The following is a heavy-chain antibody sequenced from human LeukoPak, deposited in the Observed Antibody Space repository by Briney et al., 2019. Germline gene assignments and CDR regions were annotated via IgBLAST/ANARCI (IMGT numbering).Heavy chain of an antibody. V-gene: IGHV4-4*02. J-gene: IGHJ3*02. CDR1: GGSISSSNW. Sequence: PSETLSLTCAGSGGSISSSNWWSWVRQPPGKGLEWIGEIYHSGSTNYNPPLKSRVTISVDKSKNQFSLKLSSVTAADTAVYYCARHWDCYGSGSYYRHDAFDIWGQGTMVTVSS. D-gene: IGHD3-10*01. CDR3: ARHWDCYGSGSYYRHDAFDI. CDR2: IYHSGST.